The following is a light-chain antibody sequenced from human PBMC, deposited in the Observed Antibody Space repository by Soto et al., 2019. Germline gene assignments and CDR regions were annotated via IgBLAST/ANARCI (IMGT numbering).Light chain of an antibody. J-gene: IGLJ1*01. Sequence: QSVLTQPGSVSGSPGQPITISCTGTSSDVGSFDSVAWYQHNPGKAPKLMIYGVSNRPSGVSSRFSGSKSGNTASLSISGLQTEDEANYYCSSFTTSSTLVFGTGTKVTVL. CDR1: SSDVGSFDS. CDR2: GVS. CDR3: SSFTTSSTLV. V-gene: IGLV2-14*01.